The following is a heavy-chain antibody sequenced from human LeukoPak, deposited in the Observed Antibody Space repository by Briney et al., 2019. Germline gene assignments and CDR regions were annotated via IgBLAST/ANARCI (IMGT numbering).Heavy chain of an antibody. CDR3: ARETRQLVHDYMDV. D-gene: IGHD6-13*01. CDR1: GGSISSSSYY. V-gene: IGHV4-39*07. CDR2: IYYSGST. Sequence: SETLSLTCTVSGGSISSSSYYWGWIRQPPGKGLEWIGSIYYSGSTYYNPSLKSRVTISVDTSKNQFSLKLSSVTAADTAVYYCARETRQLVHDYMDVWGKGTTVTVSS. J-gene: IGHJ6*03.